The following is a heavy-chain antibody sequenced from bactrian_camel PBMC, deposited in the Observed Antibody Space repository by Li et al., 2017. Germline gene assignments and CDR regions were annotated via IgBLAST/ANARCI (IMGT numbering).Heavy chain of an antibody. Sequence: HVQLVESGGGSVQAGGSLRLTCAGAYGNYVTWFRQAPGKEREAVATIVSTNGGTHYADSEKGRFTLSVDHGENTVYLQMNALKPEDTAMYYCAAAKVWVKSRLEEDLFAYWGQGTQVTVS. D-gene: IGHD1*01. CDR1: AYGNYV. V-gene: IGHV3-3*01. CDR3: AAAKVWVKSRLEEDLFAY. CDR2: IVSTNGGT. J-gene: IGHJ4*01.